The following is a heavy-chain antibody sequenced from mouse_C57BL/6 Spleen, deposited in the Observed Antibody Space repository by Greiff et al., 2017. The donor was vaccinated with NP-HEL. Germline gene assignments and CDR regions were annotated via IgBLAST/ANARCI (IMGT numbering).Heavy chain of an antibody. J-gene: IGHJ3*01. CDR2: ISSGGSYT. V-gene: IGHV5-6*01. CDR3: ARHLHYGSREIAWFAY. CDR1: GFTFSSYG. Sequence: EVMLVESGGDLVKPGGSLKLSCAASGFTFSSYGMSWVRQTPDKRLEWVATISSGGSYTYYPDSVKGRFTLSRDNAKNTLYLQMSSLKSEDTAMYYGARHLHYGSREIAWFAYWGQGTLVTVSA. D-gene: IGHD1-1*01.